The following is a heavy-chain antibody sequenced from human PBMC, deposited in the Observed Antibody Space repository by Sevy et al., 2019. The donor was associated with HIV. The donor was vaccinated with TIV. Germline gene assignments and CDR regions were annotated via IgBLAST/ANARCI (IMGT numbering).Heavy chain of an antibody. D-gene: IGHD5-18*01. Sequence: GGSLRLSCAASGFTFSSYAMHRVRQAPGKGLEWVAVISYDGSNKYYADSVKGRFTISRDNSENTLYLQMNSLRAEDTAVYYCARDGVGYTAMGPFDYWGQGTLVTVSS. V-gene: IGHV3-30-3*01. CDR2: ISYDGSNK. J-gene: IGHJ4*02. CDR1: GFTFSSYA. CDR3: ARDGVGYTAMGPFDY.